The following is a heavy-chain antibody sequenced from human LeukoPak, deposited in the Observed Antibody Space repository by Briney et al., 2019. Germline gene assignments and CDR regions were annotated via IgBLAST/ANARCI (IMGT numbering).Heavy chain of an antibody. Sequence: GGSLRLSCAASGFTFSNFFMSWVRRAPGKGLEWVSSISAIGGKTYYTDSVKGRFTISRDNSRNVLYLQMNSLRVEDTALYYCAQSGQLDSWGQGTLVTVSS. V-gene: IGHV3-23*01. CDR2: ISAIGGKT. D-gene: IGHD2-8*02. CDR1: GFTFSNFF. J-gene: IGHJ4*02. CDR3: AQSGQLDS.